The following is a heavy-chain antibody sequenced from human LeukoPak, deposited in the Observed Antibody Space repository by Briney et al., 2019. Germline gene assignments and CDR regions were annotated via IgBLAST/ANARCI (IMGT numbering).Heavy chain of an antibody. CDR3: ARVFYCSGGSCYISAPNKFDY. CDR1: GGTFISYA. J-gene: IGHJ4*02. D-gene: IGHD2-15*01. Sequence: ASVKVSCKASGGTFISYAISWVRRAPGQGLEWMGRIIPILGIANYAKKFQGRVTITADKSTSTAYMELSSLRSEDTAVYYCARVFYCSGGSCYISAPNKFDYWGQGTLFTVSS. V-gene: IGHV1-69*04. CDR2: IIPILGIA.